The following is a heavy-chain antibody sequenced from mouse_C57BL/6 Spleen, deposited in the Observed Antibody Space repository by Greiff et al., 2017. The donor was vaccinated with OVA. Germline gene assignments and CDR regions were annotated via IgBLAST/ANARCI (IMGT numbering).Heavy chain of an antibody. CDR3: ASDGSILYYFCY. CDR2: IYPRSGNP. D-gene: IGHD1-1*01. V-gene: IGHV1-81*01. J-gene: IGHJ2*01. CDR1: GYTFTSYG. Sequence: QVQLQQSGAELARPGASVKLSCKASGYTFTSYGISWVKQRTGQGLEWIGEIYPRSGNPYYNEKFKGKATLTADKSSSTAYMELRSLTSVDFAVYFCASDGSILYYFCYWGQGATLTVSS.